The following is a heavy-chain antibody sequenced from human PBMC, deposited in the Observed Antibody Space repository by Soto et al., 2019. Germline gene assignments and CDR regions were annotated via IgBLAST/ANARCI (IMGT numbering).Heavy chain of an antibody. CDR2: ISGSSQTI. CDR1: GFIFNTYS. Sequence: EVQLVESGGGLIQPGGSLRLSCAASGFIFNTYSMNWVRQAPGKGLEWVSYISGSSQTIFYADSVRGRFTISRDNANNSTYLPMVSMRDEDTAVYYCARTLSWRRGPVDSWGQGTLVTVSS. CDR3: ARTLSWRRGPVDS. V-gene: IGHV3-48*02. D-gene: IGHD2-15*01. J-gene: IGHJ4*02.